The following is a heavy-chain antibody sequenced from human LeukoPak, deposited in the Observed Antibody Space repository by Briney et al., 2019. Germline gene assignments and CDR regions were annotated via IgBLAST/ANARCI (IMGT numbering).Heavy chain of an antibody. Sequence: SGGSLGLSCAASRFTFSSYAMSWVRQAPGRGLEWVSTIGGTGDKTYYADSVKGRFTISRDNSMDTLYLQMNSLKAEDTAVYYCAKDPVVYHGGSGWHYFDYWGQGTLVTVSS. CDR1: RFTFSSYA. V-gene: IGHV3-23*01. CDR2: IGGTGDKT. CDR3: AKDPVVYHGGSGWHYFDY. D-gene: IGHD6-19*01. J-gene: IGHJ4*02.